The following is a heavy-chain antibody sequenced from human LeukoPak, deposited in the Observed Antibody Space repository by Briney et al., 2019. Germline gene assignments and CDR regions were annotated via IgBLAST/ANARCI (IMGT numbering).Heavy chain of an antibody. J-gene: IGHJ6*03. Sequence: ASVKVSCKASGYTFTSYGISWVRQAPGQGLEWMGWISAYNGNTNYAQKLQGRVTMTTDTSTSTAYMELRSLRSDDTAVYYCARATYQLLYFYYYYYMDVWGKGTAVTVYS. CDR3: ARATYQLLYFYYYYYMDV. D-gene: IGHD2-2*02. CDR1: GYTFTSYG. CDR2: ISAYNGNT. V-gene: IGHV1-18*04.